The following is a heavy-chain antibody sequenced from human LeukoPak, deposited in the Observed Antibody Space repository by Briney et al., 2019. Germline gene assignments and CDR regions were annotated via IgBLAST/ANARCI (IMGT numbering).Heavy chain of an antibody. CDR3: ARASTTVPNLLDN. J-gene: IGHJ4*02. D-gene: IGHD4-17*01. CDR2: INGDGIST. V-gene: IGHV3-74*01. CDR1: GFTFSTYF. Sequence: GGSLRLSCAASGFTFSTYFMHWVRQPPGKGLVWVSRINGDGISTTYADSVMGRFTISRDNAKNTLYLQMNSLRAEDTAVYYCARASTTVPNLLDNWGQGTLVTVSS.